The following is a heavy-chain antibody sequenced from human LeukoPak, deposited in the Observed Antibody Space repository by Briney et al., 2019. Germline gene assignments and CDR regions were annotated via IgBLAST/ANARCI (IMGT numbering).Heavy chain of an antibody. CDR2: IYPGDSDT. CDR3: ARLRIAAHSADAFNI. V-gene: IGHV5-51*01. D-gene: IGHD6-6*01. CDR1: GCSFTSYW. Sequence: GESLKISCKGSGCSFTSYWIGWVRQMPGRGLEWMGIIYPGDSDTRYSPSFQGQVTFSADKSISTAYLQWSSLKASDTAMYYCARLRIAAHSADAFNIWGQGTMVTVSS. J-gene: IGHJ3*02.